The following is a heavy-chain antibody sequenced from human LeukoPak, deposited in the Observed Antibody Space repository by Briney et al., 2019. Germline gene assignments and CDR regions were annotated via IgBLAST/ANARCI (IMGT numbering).Heavy chain of an antibody. Sequence: SETLSLTCAVYGGSFSGYYWGWIRQPPGKGLEWIGEINHSGSTNYNPSLKSRVTISVDMSKNQFSLKLSSVTAADTAVYYCARGTSMVRGVIMSYWGQGTLVTVSS. J-gene: IGHJ4*02. CDR1: GGSFSGYY. V-gene: IGHV4-34*01. CDR2: INHSGST. CDR3: ARGTSMVRGVIMSY. D-gene: IGHD3-10*01.